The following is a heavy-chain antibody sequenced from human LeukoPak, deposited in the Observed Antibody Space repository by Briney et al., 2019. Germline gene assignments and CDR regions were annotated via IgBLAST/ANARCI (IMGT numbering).Heavy chain of an antibody. CDR1: GFTFSSYA. Sequence: GSLRLSCAASGFTFSSYAMHWVRQAPGKGLEWVANIKQDGSEKYYVDSVKGRFTISRDNGKNSLYLQMNSLRAEDTAVYYCARVNYYDFDHWGQGTLVTVSS. V-gene: IGHV3-7*01. D-gene: IGHD3-3*01. CDR3: ARVNYYDFDH. J-gene: IGHJ4*02. CDR2: IKQDGSEK.